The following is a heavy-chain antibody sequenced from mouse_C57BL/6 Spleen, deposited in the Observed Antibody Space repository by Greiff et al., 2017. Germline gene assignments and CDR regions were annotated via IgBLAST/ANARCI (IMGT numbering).Heavy chain of an antibody. Sequence: QVHVKQPGAELVKPGASVKMSCKASGYTFTSYWITWVKQRPGQGLEWIGDIYPGSGSTNYNEKFKSKATLTVDTSSSTAYMQLSSLTSEDSAVYYCAREVLDYWGQGTTLTVSS. D-gene: IGHD2-14*01. CDR1: GYTFTSYW. V-gene: IGHV1-55*01. CDR2: IYPGSGST. CDR3: AREVLDY. J-gene: IGHJ2*01.